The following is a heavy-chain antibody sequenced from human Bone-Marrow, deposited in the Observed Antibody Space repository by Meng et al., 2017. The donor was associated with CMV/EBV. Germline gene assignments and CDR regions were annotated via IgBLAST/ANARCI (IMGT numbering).Heavy chain of an antibody. D-gene: IGHD3-22*01. CDR1: GFTFNSYN. CDR3: ARGIIGITMIVVVPFDY. CDR2: ISSSSSYI. V-gene: IGHV3-21*01. J-gene: IGHJ4*02. Sequence: GESLKISCAASGFTFNSYNMNWVRQAPGKGLEWVSSISSSSSYIYYADSVKGRFTISRDNAKNSLYLQMASPRAEDTAVYYCARGIIGITMIVVVPFDYWGQGALVTVSS.